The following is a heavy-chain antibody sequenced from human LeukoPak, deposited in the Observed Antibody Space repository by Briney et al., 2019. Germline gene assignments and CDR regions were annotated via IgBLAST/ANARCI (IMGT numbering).Heavy chain of an antibody. D-gene: IGHD3-10*01. Sequence: GGSLRLSCAASGFTFSSYSMNWVRQAPGKGLEWVSSISSSSSYIYYADSVKGRFTISRDNAKNSLYLQMNSLRAEDTAVYYCARVSYGSGRELDYWGQGTLVTVSS. CDR2: ISSSSSYI. V-gene: IGHV3-21*04. CDR3: ARVSYGSGRELDY. J-gene: IGHJ4*02. CDR1: GFTFSSYS.